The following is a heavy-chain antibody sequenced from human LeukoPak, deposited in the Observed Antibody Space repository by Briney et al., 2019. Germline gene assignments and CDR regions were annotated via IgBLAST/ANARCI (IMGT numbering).Heavy chain of an antibody. CDR2: INHSGST. CDR1: GGSFSGYY. V-gene: IGHV4-34*01. CDR3: ARMGSSGYLVDY. J-gene: IGHJ4*02. Sequence: PSETLSLTCAVYGGSFSGYYWSWIRQPPGKGLEWIGEINHSGSTNYNPSLKSRVTISVDTSKNQFSLKLSSVTAADTAVYYCARMGSSGYLVDYWGQGTLVTVSS. D-gene: IGHD3-22*01.